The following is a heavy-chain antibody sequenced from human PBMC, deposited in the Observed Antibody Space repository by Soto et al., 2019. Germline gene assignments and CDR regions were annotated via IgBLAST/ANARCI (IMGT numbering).Heavy chain of an antibody. CDR2: ISYDGSNK. CDR3: AREYCSSTSCYRIGYYYYGMDV. Sequence: GGSLRLSCAASGFTFSSYAMHWVRQAPGKGLEWVAVISYDGSNKYYADSVKGRFTISRDNSKNTLYLQMNSLRAEDTAVYYCAREYCSSTSCYRIGYYYYGMDVWGQGTTVTVSS. V-gene: IGHV3-30-3*01. CDR1: GFTFSSYA. D-gene: IGHD2-2*01. J-gene: IGHJ6*02.